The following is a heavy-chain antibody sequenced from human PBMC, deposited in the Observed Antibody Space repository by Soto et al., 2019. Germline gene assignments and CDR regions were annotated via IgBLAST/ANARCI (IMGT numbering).Heavy chain of an antibody. V-gene: IGHV4-39*01. CDR3: ARQSIVVVPAAMPGVVDY. CDR1: GGSISSSSYY. D-gene: IGHD2-2*01. CDR2: IYYSGST. J-gene: IGHJ4*02. Sequence: SETLSLTCTVSGGSISSSSYYWGWIRQPPGKGLEWIGSIYYSGSTYYNPSLKSRVTISVDTSKNQFSLKLSSVTAADTAVYYCARQSIVVVPAAMPGVVDYWGQGTLVTVSS.